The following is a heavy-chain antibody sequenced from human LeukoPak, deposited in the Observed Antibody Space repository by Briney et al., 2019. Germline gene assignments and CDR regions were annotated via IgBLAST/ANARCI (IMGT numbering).Heavy chain of an antibody. CDR1: GYTFTNYH. Sequence: ASVKVSCKASGYTFTNYHMHWVRQAPGQGLEWMGIIKPSGGSTTYAQKFQGRVTMTWDTSTSTVYMELSSLRSEDTAFYYCARRVTMVRGVIIAPDAFDIWGQGTMVTVSS. CDR3: ARRVTMVRGVIIAPDAFDI. J-gene: IGHJ3*02. V-gene: IGHV1-46*01. CDR2: IKPSGGST. D-gene: IGHD3-10*01.